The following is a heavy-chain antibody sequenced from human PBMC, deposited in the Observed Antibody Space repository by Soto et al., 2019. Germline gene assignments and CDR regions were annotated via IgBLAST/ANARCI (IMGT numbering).Heavy chain of an antibody. V-gene: IGHV5-10-1*01. D-gene: IGHD6-6*01. CDR1: GYSFTSYL. Sequence: GESLKISFKGSGYSFTSYLISWVRQMPVKGLEWMGRIDPSDSYTNYSPSFQGHVTISADKSISTAYLQWSSLKASDTAMYYCKRHMGSYSSSSDYYYYGMDVWGQRITISVSS. CDR3: KRHMGSYSSSSDYYYYGMDV. J-gene: IGHJ6*02. CDR2: IDPSDSYT.